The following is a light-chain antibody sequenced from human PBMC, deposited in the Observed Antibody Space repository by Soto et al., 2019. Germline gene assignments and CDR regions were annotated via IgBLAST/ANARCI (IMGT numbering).Light chain of an antibody. Sequence: ENVLTPSPGTLSLSPGERATLSCRASQTVSSYLTWYQQRPGQAPRLLIYGASKRATGIPDRFSGSGSGTDFTLTISTLEPEDFALYYCQQYGTSPITFGQGTRLEIK. J-gene: IGKJ5*01. V-gene: IGKV3-20*01. CDR2: GAS. CDR1: QTVSSY. CDR3: QQYGTSPIT.